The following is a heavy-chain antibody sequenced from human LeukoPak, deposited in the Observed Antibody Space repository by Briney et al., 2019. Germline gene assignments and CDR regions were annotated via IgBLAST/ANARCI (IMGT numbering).Heavy chain of an antibody. CDR2: INPNSGGT. CDR3: SAHTGYSISWYAPVSLCCYGMDV. J-gene: IGHJ6*02. D-gene: IGHD6-13*01. Sequence: ASVKVSCKASGYTFTSYYMHWVRQAPGQGLEWMGWINPNSGGTNYSQKIQGRITMTRDTSISTADMELSRRRSADTAVYYFSAHTGYSISWYAPVSLCCYGMDVRVQGATVTV. V-gene: IGHV1-2*02. CDR1: GYTFTSYY.